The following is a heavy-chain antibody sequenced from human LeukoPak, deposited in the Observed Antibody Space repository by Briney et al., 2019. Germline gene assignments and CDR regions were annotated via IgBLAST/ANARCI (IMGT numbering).Heavy chain of an antibody. J-gene: IGHJ4*02. D-gene: IGHD6-13*01. V-gene: IGHV4-59*08. Sequence: SETLSLTCTVSGGSITYYHWSWIRQPPGKGLEWIGYIYYSGSTNYNPSLKSRVTISVDTPKNQFSLKLSSVTAADTAVYYCARRLSSWYAFDYWGQGTLVTVSS. CDR1: GGSITYYH. CDR3: ARRLSSWYAFDY. CDR2: IYYSGST.